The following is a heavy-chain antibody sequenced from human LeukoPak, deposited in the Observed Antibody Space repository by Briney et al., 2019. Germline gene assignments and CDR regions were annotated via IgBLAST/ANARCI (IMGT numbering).Heavy chain of an antibody. J-gene: IGHJ4*02. V-gene: IGHV4-34*01. CDR2: INHSGST. CDR1: GGSFSGYY. CDR3: ASYSSSWAPRHFDY. D-gene: IGHD6-13*01. Sequence: SETLSLTCAVYGGSFSGYYWSWIRQPPGKGLEWIGEINHSGSTNYNPSLKSRVTISVYTSKNQFSLKLSSVTAADTAVYYCASYSSSWAPRHFDYWGQGTLVTVSS.